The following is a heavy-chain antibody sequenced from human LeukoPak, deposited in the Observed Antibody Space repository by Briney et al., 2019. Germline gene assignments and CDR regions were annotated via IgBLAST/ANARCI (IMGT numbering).Heavy chain of an antibody. CDR3: AKHAGYYSFHN. Sequence: GGSLRLSCAASGFTFSSSAMSWVRQAPGKGLEWASTIRTSGDGTYYADSVQGRFTISRDNSKNTLYLQMNSLRPEDTALYYCAKHAGYYSFHNWGQGTLVTVSS. V-gene: IGHV3-23*01. D-gene: IGHD3-22*01. CDR1: GFTFSSSA. J-gene: IGHJ1*01. CDR2: IRTSGDGT.